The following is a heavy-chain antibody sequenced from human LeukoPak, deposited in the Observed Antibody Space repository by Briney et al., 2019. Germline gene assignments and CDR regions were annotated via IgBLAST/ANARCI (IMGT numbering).Heavy chain of an antibody. CDR1: GYTFTSYY. CDR3: ARDVEITVKYCSGGSCYSDYYYYGMDV. V-gene: IGHV1-18*04. J-gene: IGHJ6*02. Sequence: ASVKVSCKASGYTFTSYYMHWVRQAPGQGLEWMGWISAYNGNTNYAQKLQGRVTMTTDTSTSTAYMELSSLRSDDTAVYYCARDVEITVKYCSGGSCYSDYYYYGMDVWGQGTTVTVSS. D-gene: IGHD2-15*01. CDR2: ISAYNGNT.